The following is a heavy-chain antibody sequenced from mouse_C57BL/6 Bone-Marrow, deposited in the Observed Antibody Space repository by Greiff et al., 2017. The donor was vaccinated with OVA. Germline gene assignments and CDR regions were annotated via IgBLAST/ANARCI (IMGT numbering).Heavy chain of an antibody. J-gene: IGHJ3*01. Sequence: EVKLQESGGDLVKPGGSLKLSCAASGFTFSSYGMSWVRQTPDKRLEWVATISSGGSYTYYPDSVKGRFTISRDNAKNTLYLQMSSLKSEDTAMYYCARPPYSNYWFAYWGQGTLVTVSA. CDR2: ISSGGSYT. CDR3: ARPPYSNYWFAY. D-gene: IGHD2-5*01. CDR1: GFTFSSYG. V-gene: IGHV5-6*01.